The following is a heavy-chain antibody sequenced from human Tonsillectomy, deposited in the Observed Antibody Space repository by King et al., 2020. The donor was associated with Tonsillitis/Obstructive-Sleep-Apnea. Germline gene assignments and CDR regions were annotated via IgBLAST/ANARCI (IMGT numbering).Heavy chain of an antibody. V-gene: IGHV4-59*01. CDR2: ISYSGST. J-gene: IGHJ6*02. D-gene: IGHD2-15*01. Sequence: LQLQESGPGLVKPSETLSLTCTVSGGSISSYYWSWIRQPPGKGLEWIGYISYSGSTNYNPSLKSRVTISIDTFKNQFSLKLSSVTAADTVVFYCARGYSSNGVIDVWGQGTTVTVSS. CDR1: GGSISSYY. CDR3: ARGYSSNGVIDV.